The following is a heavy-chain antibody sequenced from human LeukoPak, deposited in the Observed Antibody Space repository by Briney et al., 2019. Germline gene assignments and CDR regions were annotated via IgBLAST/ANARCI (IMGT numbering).Heavy chain of an antibody. CDR2: IYYSGST. CDR3: ARLTRRGSYFYY. Sequence: SETLSLTWTVSGDSISSYYWSWIRQPPGKGLEWIGYIYYSGSTNYNPSLKSRVTISVDTSKNQFSLKLSSVTAADTAMYYCARLTRRGSYFYYWGQGTLVTVSS. V-gene: IGHV4-59*01. J-gene: IGHJ4*02. D-gene: IGHD1-26*01. CDR1: GDSISSYY.